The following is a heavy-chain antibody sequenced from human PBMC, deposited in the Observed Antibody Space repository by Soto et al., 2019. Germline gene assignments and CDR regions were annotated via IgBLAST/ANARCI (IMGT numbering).Heavy chain of an antibody. CDR1: GFTFSSYG. Sequence: GGSLRLSCAASGFTFSSYGMHWVRQAPGKGLEWVAVISYDGSNKYYADSVKGRFTISRDNSKNTLYLQMNSLRAEDTAVYYCAKGDTAMAIDYWGQGTLVTVSS. D-gene: IGHD5-18*01. J-gene: IGHJ4*02. V-gene: IGHV3-30*18. CDR2: ISYDGSNK. CDR3: AKGDTAMAIDY.